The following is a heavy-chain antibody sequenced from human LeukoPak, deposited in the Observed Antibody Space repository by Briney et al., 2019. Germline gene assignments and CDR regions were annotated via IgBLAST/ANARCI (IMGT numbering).Heavy chain of an antibody. V-gene: IGHV4-39*01. CDR1: GGSLCSSSYY. CDR3: ARHGARITMSF. CDR2: IFYTGST. Sequence: PSETLSLTCTVSGGSLCSSSYYWGWIRQAPGKGLQWIGSIFYTGSTYYNPSLKGRVTISVDTSKNQFSLNVSSVIAADTAVYYCARHGARITMSFWGQGTLVTVSS. D-gene: IGHD1-14*01. J-gene: IGHJ4*02.